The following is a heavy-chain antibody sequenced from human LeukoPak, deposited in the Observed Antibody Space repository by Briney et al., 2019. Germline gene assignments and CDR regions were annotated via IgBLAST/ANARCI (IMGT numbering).Heavy chain of an antibody. Sequence: SETLSLTCTVSRGSISSYYWSWIRQPPGKGLEWIGYIYYSGSTNYNPSLKSRVTISVDTSKNQFSLKLSSVTAADTAVYYCARGPRNYYDSSGYRWGQGTLVTVSS. CDR3: ARGPRNYYDSSGYR. V-gene: IGHV4-59*01. D-gene: IGHD3-22*01. CDR2: IYYSGST. CDR1: RGSISSYY. J-gene: IGHJ4*02.